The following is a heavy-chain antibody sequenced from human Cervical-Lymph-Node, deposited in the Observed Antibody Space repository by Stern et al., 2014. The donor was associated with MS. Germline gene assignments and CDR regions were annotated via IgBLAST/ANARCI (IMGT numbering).Heavy chain of an antibody. CDR3: TTTSGRWADFDH. D-gene: IGHD1-26*01. CDR2: ITSKTDGWTT. V-gene: IGHV3-15*01. CDR1: GFTFTNAW. Sequence: EVQLVESGGGLVKPGGSLRLSCEASGFTFTNAWMSWVRQAPGKGLEWVGRITSKTDGWTTDYASPVKGRFTISRDDSKNTLYVQMNSLKTEDTAVYYCTTTSGRWADFDHWGQGTLVTVSS. J-gene: IGHJ4*02.